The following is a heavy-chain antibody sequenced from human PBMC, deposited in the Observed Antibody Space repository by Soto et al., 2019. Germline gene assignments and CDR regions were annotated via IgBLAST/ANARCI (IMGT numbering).Heavy chain of an antibody. Sequence: GGSLRLSCAASGFTFSSYGMHWVRQAPGKGLEWVAVISYDGSNKYYADSVKGRFTISRDNSKNTLYLQMNSLRAEDTAVYYCAKDYPYYYDSSGIFDYWGQGTLVTVSS. CDR1: GFTFSSYG. CDR2: ISYDGSNK. D-gene: IGHD3-22*01. J-gene: IGHJ4*02. V-gene: IGHV3-30*18. CDR3: AKDYPYYYDSSGIFDY.